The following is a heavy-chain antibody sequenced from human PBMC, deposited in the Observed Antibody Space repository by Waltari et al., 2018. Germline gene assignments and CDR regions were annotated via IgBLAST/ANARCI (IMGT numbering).Heavy chain of an antibody. D-gene: IGHD6-6*01. CDR2: ISYDGSNK. Sequence: QVQLVESGGGVVQPGRSLRLSCADSGCTFSSYAMHWVRQDPGKGLAWVAVISYDGSNKYDADSWKGRFTISRDNSKNTLYLQRNSLRAEDTAVYYCAPPPSIAALGYWGQGTLVTVSS. CDR1: GCTFSSYA. V-gene: IGHV3-30-3*01. CDR3: APPPSIAALGY. J-gene: IGHJ4*02.